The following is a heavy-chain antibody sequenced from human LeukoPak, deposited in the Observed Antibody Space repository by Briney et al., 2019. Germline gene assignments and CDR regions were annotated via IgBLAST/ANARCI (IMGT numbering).Heavy chain of an antibody. V-gene: IGHV5-10-1*01. Sequence: GESLKISCNGSGYXFTSYWISWVRQMPGKGLEWMGRIDPSDSYTNYSPSFQGHVTISADKSISTAYLQWSSLKASDTAMYYCARHNNCSGGSCGAFDIWGQGTMVTVSP. J-gene: IGHJ3*02. D-gene: IGHD2-15*01. CDR2: IDPSDSYT. CDR3: ARHNNCSGGSCGAFDI. CDR1: GYXFTSYW.